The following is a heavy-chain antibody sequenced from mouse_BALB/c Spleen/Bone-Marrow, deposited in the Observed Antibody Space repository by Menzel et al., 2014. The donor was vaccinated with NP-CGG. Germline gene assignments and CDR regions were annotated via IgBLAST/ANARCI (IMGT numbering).Heavy chain of an antibody. D-gene: IGHD2-1*01. CDR1: GYSITSGYS. CDR2: IRYSGST. CDR3: ARRGDYYGNYADY. Sequence: VQLKESGPDLVKPSQSLSLPCTVTGYSITSGYSWHWIRQFPGNKLEWMGYIRYSGSTNYNPSLKSRISITRDTSKNHFFLQLNSVTTEDTATYYCARRGDYYGNYADYWGQGTSVTVSS. J-gene: IGHJ4*01. V-gene: IGHV3-1*02.